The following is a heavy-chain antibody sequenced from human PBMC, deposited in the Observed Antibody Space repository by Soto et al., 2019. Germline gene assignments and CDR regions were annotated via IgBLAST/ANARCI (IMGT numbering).Heavy chain of an antibody. CDR2: INHSGST. CDR3: ARVLFGSDYALDY. D-gene: IGHD4-17*01. Sequence: QVQLQQWGAGLLKPSETLSLTCAVYGGSFSGYYWSWIRQPPGKGLEWIGEINHSGSTNYNPSLKSRVTISVDTSKNQFSLKLSSVTAADTAVYYCARVLFGSDYALDYWGQGTLVTVSS. V-gene: IGHV4-34*01. CDR1: GGSFSGYY. J-gene: IGHJ4*02.